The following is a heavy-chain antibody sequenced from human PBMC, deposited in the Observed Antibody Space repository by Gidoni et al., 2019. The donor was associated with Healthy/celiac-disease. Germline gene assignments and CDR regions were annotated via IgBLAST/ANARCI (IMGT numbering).Heavy chain of an antibody. CDR1: GYTFTSYD. D-gene: IGHD3-10*01. CDR3: ARMVSGSGSYPWNY. Sequence: QVQLVQSGAEVKKPGASVKVSCQASGYTFTSYDINWVRQATGQGLEWMGWMNPNSGNTGYAQKFQGRVTMTRNTSISTAYMELSSLRSEDTAVYYCARMVSGSGSYPWNYWSQGTLVTVSS. CDR2: MNPNSGNT. V-gene: IGHV1-8*01. J-gene: IGHJ4*02.